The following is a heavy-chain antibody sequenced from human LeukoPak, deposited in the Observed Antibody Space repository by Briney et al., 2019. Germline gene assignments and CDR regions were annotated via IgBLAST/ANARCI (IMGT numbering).Heavy chain of an antibody. V-gene: IGHV1-46*01. J-gene: IGHJ4*02. D-gene: IGHD3-3*01. CDR3: ARGALGVIVYYDFWSGYPYYFDY. CDR2: INPSGGST. Sequence: ASVTVSCKASGYTFTSYYMHWVRQAPGQGLEWMGIINPSGGSTSYAQKFQGRVTMTRDTSTSTVYMELSSLRSEDTAVYYCARGALGVIVYYDFWSGYPYYFDYWGQGTLVTVSS. CDR1: GYTFTSYY.